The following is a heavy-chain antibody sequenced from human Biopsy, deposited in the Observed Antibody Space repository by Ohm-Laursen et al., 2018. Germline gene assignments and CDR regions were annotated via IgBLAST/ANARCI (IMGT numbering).Heavy chain of an antibody. J-gene: IGHJ1*01. Sequence: SSVTVSCKAPGGTFSNYGVNWVRQAPGQGLEWLGENIPILGTGNYAQKFQDRVTVAADTSTSTATMELRSLRSDDTAVYYCATKLTGYFHHWGQGTLVIVSS. CDR2: NIPILGTG. CDR1: GGTFSNYG. D-gene: IGHD3-9*01. V-gene: IGHV1-69*06. CDR3: ATKLTGYFHH.